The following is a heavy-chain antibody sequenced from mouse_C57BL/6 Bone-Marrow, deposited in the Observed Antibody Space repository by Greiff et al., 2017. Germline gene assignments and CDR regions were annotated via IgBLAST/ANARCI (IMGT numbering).Heavy chain of an antibody. D-gene: IGHD1-1*01. J-gene: IGHJ1*03. Sequence: VQLQQSGPELVKPGASVKMSCKASGYTFTDYNMHWVKQSHGKSLEWIGNINPNNGGTSYNQKFKGKATLTVNKSSSTAYMELRSLTSEDSAVYYCARERDYYGSSFYWYFDVWGTGTTVTVTA. CDR2: INPNNGGT. V-gene: IGHV1-22*01. CDR1: GYTFTDYN. CDR3: ARERDYYGSSFYWYFDV.